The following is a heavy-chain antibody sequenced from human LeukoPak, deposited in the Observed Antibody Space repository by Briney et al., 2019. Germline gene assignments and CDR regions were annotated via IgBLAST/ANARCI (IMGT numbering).Heavy chain of an antibody. Sequence: SETLSLTCTVSGGSISSYYWSWIRQPPGKGLEWIGYIYYGGSTNYNPSLKSRVTISVDTSKNQFSLKLSSVTAADTAVYYCARDSSLYYYYGMDVWGQGTTVTVSS. J-gene: IGHJ6*02. V-gene: IGHV4-59*01. CDR2: IYYGGST. CDR3: ARDSSLYYYYGMDV. CDR1: GGSISSYY.